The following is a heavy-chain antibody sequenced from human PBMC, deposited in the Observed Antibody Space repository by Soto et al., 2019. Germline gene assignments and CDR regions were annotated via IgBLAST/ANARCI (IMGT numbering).Heavy chain of an antibody. CDR3: ARLPRRRAAAGSNNWFDP. D-gene: IGHD6-13*01. CDR1: GYSFTSYW. CDR2: IYPGDSDT. Sequence: PGESLKISCKGSGYSFTSYWIGWVRQMPGKGLEWMGIIYPGDSDTRYSPSFQGQVTIPADKSISTAYLQWSSLKASDTAMYYCARLPRRRAAAGSNNWFDPWGQGTLVTVSS. J-gene: IGHJ5*02. V-gene: IGHV5-51*01.